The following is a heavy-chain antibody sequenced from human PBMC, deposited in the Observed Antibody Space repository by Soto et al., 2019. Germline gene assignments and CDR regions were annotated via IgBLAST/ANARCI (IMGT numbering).Heavy chain of an antibody. J-gene: IGHJ4*02. CDR1: GGSISNHY. Sequence: PSETLSLTCTVSGGSISNHYWSFIRQSPGKGLEWIGWIYYTGTTSYNPSLRSRLTISVDTSKNQVSLSLNSVTAADTAVYYCERYSNYVPNFFDYWGQGALVTVSS. V-gene: IGHV4-59*11. CDR3: ERYSNYVPNFFDY. D-gene: IGHD3-10*02. CDR2: IYYTGTT.